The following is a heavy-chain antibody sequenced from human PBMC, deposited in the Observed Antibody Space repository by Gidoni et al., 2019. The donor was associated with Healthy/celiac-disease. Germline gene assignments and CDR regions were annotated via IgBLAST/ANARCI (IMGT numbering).Heavy chain of an antibody. D-gene: IGHD3-22*01. CDR2: IIPILGIA. V-gene: IGHV1-69*04. CDR1: GGTFSSYA. CDR3: AGSEGPLSYDSSGYYEYYYYYGMDV. J-gene: IGHJ6*02. Sequence: QVQLVQSGAEVKKPGSSVKVSCKASGGTFSSYAISWVRQAPGQGLEWMGRIIPILGIANYAQKFRGRVTITADKSTSTAYMELSSLRSEDTAVYYCAGSEGPLSYDSSGYYEYYYYYGMDVWGQGTTVTVSS.